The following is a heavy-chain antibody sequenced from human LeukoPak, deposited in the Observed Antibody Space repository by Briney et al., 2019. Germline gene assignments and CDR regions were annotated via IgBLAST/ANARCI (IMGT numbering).Heavy chain of an antibody. J-gene: IGHJ4*02. D-gene: IGHD3-9*01. Sequence: ASVKVSCKASRYTFTDYYMHWVRQAPGQGLEWMGWINPNSGGTNYAQKFQGRVTLTRDTSISTVYMELSRLTSGDTAVYYCAGGYDLLSYFDYWGQGTLVTVSS. CDR3: AGGYDLLSYFDY. CDR2: INPNSGGT. CDR1: RYTFTDYY. V-gene: IGHV1-2*02.